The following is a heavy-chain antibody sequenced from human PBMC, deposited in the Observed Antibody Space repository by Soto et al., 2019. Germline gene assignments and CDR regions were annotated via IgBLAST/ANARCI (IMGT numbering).Heavy chain of an antibody. D-gene: IGHD1-20*01. Sequence: SETLSLTCAVAGASIISSGYSWGWLRPAPGKGLEWIGHIYHSGSTNYNPSLKSRVTISVATSKNQFSLKLSSVTAADTAVYYCARQDNWDFDYWGQGTLVTASS. CDR2: IYHSGST. V-gene: IGHV4-30-2*02. J-gene: IGHJ4*02. CDR1: GASIISSGYS. CDR3: ARQDNWDFDY.